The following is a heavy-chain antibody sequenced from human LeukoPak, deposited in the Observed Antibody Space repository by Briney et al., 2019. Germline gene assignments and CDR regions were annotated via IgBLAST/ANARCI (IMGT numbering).Heavy chain of an antibody. D-gene: IGHD3-22*01. CDR2: IHNSGRT. CDR1: GGSISSHY. CDR3: ARDSYDSSGFLYAFDI. V-gene: IGHV4-59*11. J-gene: IGHJ3*02. Sequence: SETLSLTCTVSGGSISSHYWSWIRQPPGKGLEWIGYIHNSGRTNYNPSLKSRVAISVDTSKNQFSLKLSSMTAADTAVYHCARDSYDSSGFLYAFDIRGQGTMVTVPS.